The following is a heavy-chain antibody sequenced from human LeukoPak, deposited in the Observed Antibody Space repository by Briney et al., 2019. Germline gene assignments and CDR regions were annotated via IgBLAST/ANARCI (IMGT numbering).Heavy chain of an antibody. CDR1: GFTFSSYA. CDR3: ARDGLLWFGDSRTDF. V-gene: IGHV3-30*04. Sequence: GRSLRLSCAASGFTFSSYAMHWVRQAPGKGLEWVAVISYDGSNKYYADSVKGRFTISRDNSKNTLYLQMNSLRAEDTAVYYCARDGLLWFGDSRTDFWGQGTLVTVSS. CDR2: ISYDGSNK. J-gene: IGHJ4*02. D-gene: IGHD3-10*01.